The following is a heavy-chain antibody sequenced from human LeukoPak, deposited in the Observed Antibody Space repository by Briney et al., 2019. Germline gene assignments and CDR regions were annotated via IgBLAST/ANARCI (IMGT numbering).Heavy chain of an antibody. Sequence: GGSLRLSCAASGFTFSTYSMNWVRQAPGKGLEWVSSISSSSIYIYYADSVKGRFTISRDNAKNSLYLQMNSLRAEDTAVYYCARDSAYYDILTGVLDYWGQGTLVTVSS. CDR1: GFTFSTYS. D-gene: IGHD3-9*01. J-gene: IGHJ4*02. CDR2: ISSSSIYI. CDR3: ARDSAYYDILTGVLDY. V-gene: IGHV3-21*01.